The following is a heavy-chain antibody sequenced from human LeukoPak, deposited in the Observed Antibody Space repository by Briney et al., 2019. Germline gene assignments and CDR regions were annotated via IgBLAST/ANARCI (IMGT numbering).Heavy chain of an antibody. CDR3: ARHSSGYYHYDY. CDR1: GFTFSSYW. CDR2: INSDGRST. D-gene: IGHD3-22*01. Sequence: LPGGSLRLSCAASGFTFSSYWMHWVRQAPGKGLVWVSRINSDGRSTCYADSVKGRFTISRDNSKNTLHLQMNSLRAEDTAVYYCARHSSGYYHYDYWGPGTPVAVAS. J-gene: IGHJ4*02. V-gene: IGHV3-74*01.